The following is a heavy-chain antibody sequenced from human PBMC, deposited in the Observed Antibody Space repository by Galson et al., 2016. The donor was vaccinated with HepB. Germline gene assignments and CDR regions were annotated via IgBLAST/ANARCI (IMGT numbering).Heavy chain of an antibody. CDR1: GFTFSSYA. V-gene: IGHV3-23*01. J-gene: IGHJ5*02. CDR2: IIGSGVNT. CDR3: AKGAAAYKVDWFDP. D-gene: IGHD6-13*01. Sequence: SLRLSCAASGFTFSSYAMTWVRQTPGKGLEWLSSIIGSGVNTFYADSVKGRFTISRDYSNNALYLQMNSLRAEDAAIYYCAKGAAAYKVDWFDPWGQGTLVTVSS.